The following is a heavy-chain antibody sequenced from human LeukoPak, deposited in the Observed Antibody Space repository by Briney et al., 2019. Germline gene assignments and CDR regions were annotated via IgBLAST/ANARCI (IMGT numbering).Heavy chain of an antibody. CDR2: VNRDGSET. CDR3: ARDTGYSSIRGAFDI. J-gene: IGHJ3*02. D-gene: IGHD6-13*01. Sequence: GGSLRLSCAASGFALSSHWMTWVRQVPGRGPEWVANVNRDGSETYYLDSVKGRFTISKDNAKNSLYLQMNSLRAEDTALYHCARDTGYSSIRGAFDIWGQGTMVTVSS. V-gene: IGHV3-7*03. CDR1: GFALSSHW.